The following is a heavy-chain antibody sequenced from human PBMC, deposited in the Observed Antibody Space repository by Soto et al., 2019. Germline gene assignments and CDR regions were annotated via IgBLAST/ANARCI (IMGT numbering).Heavy chain of an antibody. V-gene: IGHV3-23*01. CDR2: ISHSGKST. CDR1: EFTFSSYA. J-gene: IGHJ3*02. D-gene: IGHD4-4*01. Sequence: PGGSLRLSCVASEFTFSSYAMSWVRQAPGKGLEWVSSISHSGKSTYYADSVEGRFAVSRDNSKSTLYLQMNSLRDEDTAVYYCAKVPTGEMATVFQAFDIWGQGTMVTVSS. CDR3: AKVPTGEMATVFQAFDI.